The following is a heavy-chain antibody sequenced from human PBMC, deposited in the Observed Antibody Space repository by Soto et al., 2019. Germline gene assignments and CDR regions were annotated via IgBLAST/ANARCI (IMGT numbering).Heavy chain of an antibody. D-gene: IGHD2-15*01. CDR3: AKERDIVVVVAPLDY. CDR1: GFTFSSYG. J-gene: IGHJ4*02. Sequence: LRLSCAASGFTFSSYGMHWVRQAPGKGLEWVAVISYDGSNKYYADSVKGRFTISRDNSKNTLYLQMNSLRAEDTAVYYCAKERDIVVVVAPLDYWGQGTLVTVSS. CDR2: ISYDGSNK. V-gene: IGHV3-30*18.